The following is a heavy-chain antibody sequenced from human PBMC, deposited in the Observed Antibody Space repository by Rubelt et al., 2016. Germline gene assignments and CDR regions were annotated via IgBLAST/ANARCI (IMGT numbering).Heavy chain of an antibody. D-gene: IGHD3-9*01. CDR2: INPSGGST. CDR3: ARGAGGRYFDWYDAFDI. CDR1: GYTFTSYY. Sequence: QVQLVQSGAEVKKPGASVKVSCKASGYTFTSYYMHWVRQAPGQGLEWMGIINPSGGSTSYAQNVQGRVTLTRDTSTSTVYRELSSLRSEDTAVYYCARGAGGRYFDWYDAFDIWGQGTMVTVSS. V-gene: IGHV1-46*01. J-gene: IGHJ3*02.